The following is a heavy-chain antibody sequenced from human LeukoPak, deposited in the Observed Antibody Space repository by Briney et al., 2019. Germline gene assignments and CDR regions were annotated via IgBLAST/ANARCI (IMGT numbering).Heavy chain of an antibody. Sequence: ASVKVSCKASGGTFSSYAISWVRQAPGQGLEWMGRIIPIFGIANYAQKFQGRVTITADKSTSTAYMELSSLRSEDTAVYYCASGQTSLSLYGMDVWGQGTTVTVSS. J-gene: IGHJ6*02. CDR1: GGTFSSYA. D-gene: IGHD2-2*01. V-gene: IGHV1-69*04. CDR2: IIPIFGIA. CDR3: ASGQTSLSLYGMDV.